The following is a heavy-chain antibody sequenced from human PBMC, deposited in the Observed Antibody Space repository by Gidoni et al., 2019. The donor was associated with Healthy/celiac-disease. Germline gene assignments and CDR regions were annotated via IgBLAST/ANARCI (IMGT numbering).Heavy chain of an antibody. V-gene: IGHV3-66*01. Sequence: VTLVESAGGTAQPERSLRSTCAPPGFNVCSSQMSSVHQAQRKGLEWVSVSYSGGSTYYADSVKGRFTISRDNSKNTLYLQMNSLRAEDTAVYYCARDYDILTGHIAENRAGPTYYYYYGMDVWGQGTTVTVSS. D-gene: IGHD3-9*01. CDR1: GFNVCSSQ. CDR3: ARDYDILTGHIAENRAGPTYYYYYGMDV. J-gene: IGHJ6*02. CDR2: SYSGGST.